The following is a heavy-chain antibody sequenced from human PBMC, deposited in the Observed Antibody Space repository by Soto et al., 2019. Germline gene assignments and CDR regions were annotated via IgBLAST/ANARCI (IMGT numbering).Heavy chain of an antibody. CDR1: GFTFSSYA. D-gene: IGHD3-16*02. CDR3: GKAPGYRGNDY. Sequence: EVQLLESGGGLVQPGGSLRLSCAASGFTFSSYAMSWVRQAPGKGLEWISAVSGSGGSTYYADSVKGRFTIARDNSKDSLYPQMTRLRAGDIGVAYCGKAPGYRGNDYWGQGALVTVSS. CDR2: VSGSGGST. J-gene: IGHJ4*02. V-gene: IGHV3-23*01.